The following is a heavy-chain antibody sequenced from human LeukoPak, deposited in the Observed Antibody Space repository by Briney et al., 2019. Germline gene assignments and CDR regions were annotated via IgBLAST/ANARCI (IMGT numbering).Heavy chain of an antibody. J-gene: IGHJ4*02. CDR2: IKQDGSER. CDR3: AGSGWQVYFDY. D-gene: IGHD6-19*01. V-gene: IGHV3-7*01. CDR1: GFTFISYC. Sequence: GGSLTLSCAASGFTFISYCMSWVRQSPGKGLECVFNIKQDGSERYYADSVKGRFTVSRDSPKNSLYLQMNSLRAEDTGVYYCAGSGWQVYFDYWGQGTLVTVSS.